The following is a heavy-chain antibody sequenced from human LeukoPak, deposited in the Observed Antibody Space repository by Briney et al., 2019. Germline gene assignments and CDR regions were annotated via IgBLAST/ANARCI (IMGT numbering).Heavy chain of an antibody. D-gene: IGHD3-3*01. Sequence: GGSLRLSCAASGFTFDIYAMSWVRQAPGKWLEWVSTVSTSGGATYYADSVKGRFTISRDNSKNTLHLQMNSLRAEDTAVYYCAKDLRSGNDFWSGYPYFDYWGQGALVAVSS. CDR2: VSTSGGAT. V-gene: IGHV3-23*01. J-gene: IGHJ4*02. CDR3: AKDLRSGNDFWSGYPYFDY. CDR1: GFTFDIYA.